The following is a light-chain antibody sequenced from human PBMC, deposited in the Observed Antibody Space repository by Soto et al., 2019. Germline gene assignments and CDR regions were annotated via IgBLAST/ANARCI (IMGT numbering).Light chain of an antibody. Sequence: QSVLTQPGSVSGSPGQSITISCTGTSSDVGFYNHVSWYQQHPGKAPKLLIYEVNNRPSGVSHRFSGSRSGNTASLTISGLQAEDEADYYCSSFASTHTYVFGTGTKVTVL. CDR3: SSFASTHTYV. J-gene: IGLJ1*01. CDR1: SSDVGFYNH. CDR2: EVN. V-gene: IGLV2-14*01.